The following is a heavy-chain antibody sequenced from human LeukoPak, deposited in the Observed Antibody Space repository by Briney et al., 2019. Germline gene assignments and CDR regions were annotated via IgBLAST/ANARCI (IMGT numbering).Heavy chain of an antibody. D-gene: IGHD2-8*01. V-gene: IGHV3-7*01. J-gene: IGHJ4*02. CDR1: GFTFSSSW. CDR2: IREDGGQK. Sequence: GGSLRLSCAASGFTFSSSWMTWVRQVPGKGLEWVASIREDGGQKSSVDSVKGRFTISRDNAKTSLYLQMDSLRAEDTAVYWCARGPTNGQAFDYWGQGTLVSVSS. CDR3: ARGPTNGQAFDY.